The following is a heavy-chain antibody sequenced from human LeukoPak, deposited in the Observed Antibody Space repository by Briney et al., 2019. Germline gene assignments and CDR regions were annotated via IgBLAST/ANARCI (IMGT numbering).Heavy chain of an antibody. J-gene: IGHJ5*02. D-gene: IGHD6-13*01. V-gene: IGHV1-2*02. CDR1: GYTFTGYY. CDR3: ARMGAAAASWGNWFDP. CDR2: INPNSGGT. Sequence: ASVTVSFKSSGYTFTGYYMHWVRQAPGQGLEWMGWINPNSGGTNYAQKFQGRVTMTRDTSISTAYMELSRLRSDDTAVYYCARMGAAAASWGNWFDPWGQGNLVTVSS.